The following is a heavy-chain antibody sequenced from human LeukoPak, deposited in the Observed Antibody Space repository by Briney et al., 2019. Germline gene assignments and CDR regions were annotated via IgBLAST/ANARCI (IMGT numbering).Heavy chain of an antibody. V-gene: IGHV4-38-2*02. CDR1: GYSISSGYY. CDR3: ARDIVVVVAASYFDY. CDR2: IYHSGST. Sequence: SETLSLTCAVSGYSISSGYYWGWIRQPPGKGLEWIGSIYHSGSTYYNPSLKSRVTISVDTSKNQFSLKLSSVTAADTAVYYCARDIVVVVAASYFDYWGQRTLVTVSS. D-gene: IGHD2-15*01. J-gene: IGHJ4*02.